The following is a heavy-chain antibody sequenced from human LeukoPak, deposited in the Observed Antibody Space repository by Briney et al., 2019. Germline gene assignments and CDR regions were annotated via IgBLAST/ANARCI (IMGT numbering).Heavy chain of an antibody. Sequence: PSETLSLTCTVSGGSISSRSYYWDWIRQPPGKGLEWIGTVYYSGTTYYNPSIKSRVTISIDSSKNQFSLKVRSVTAADTAVYSCARRRDQEDYFDYWGQGTLVTVSS. V-gene: IGHV4-39*01. CDR1: GGSISSRSYY. J-gene: IGHJ4*02. CDR2: VYYSGTT. CDR3: ARRRDQEDYFDY.